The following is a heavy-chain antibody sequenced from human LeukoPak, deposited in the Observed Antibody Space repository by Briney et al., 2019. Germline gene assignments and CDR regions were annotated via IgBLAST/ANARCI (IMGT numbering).Heavy chain of an antibody. CDR2: ISVRGGST. D-gene: IGHD3-22*01. CDR3: AKDPTHYRVWDYYETIGLSY. V-gene: IGHV3-23*01. Sequence: PGGSLRLSCAASGFIFSSFAMSWVRQAPGKGLEWVSGISVRGGSTYYADSVKGRFTISRDNSKNTLYLQMNSLRAEDTAVYYCAKDPTHYRVWDYYETIGLSYWGQGTLVTVSS. J-gene: IGHJ4*02. CDR1: GFIFSSFA.